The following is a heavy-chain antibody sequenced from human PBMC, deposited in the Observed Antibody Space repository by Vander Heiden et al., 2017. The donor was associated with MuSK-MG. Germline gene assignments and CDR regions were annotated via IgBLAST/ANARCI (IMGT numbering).Heavy chain of an antibody. CDR2: ISGSGGST. D-gene: IGHD3-22*01. V-gene: IGHV3-23*01. CDR3: AKFYDSSGYYGPLVPWFDP. J-gene: IGHJ5*02. CDR1: GFTFSSYA. Sequence: EVQLLESGGGLVQPGGSLRLSCAASGFTFSSYAMSWVRQAPGKGLEWVSAISGSGGSTYYADSVKGRFTISRDNSKNTLYLQMNSLRAEDTAVYYCAKFYDSSGYYGPLVPWFDPWGQGTLVTVSS.